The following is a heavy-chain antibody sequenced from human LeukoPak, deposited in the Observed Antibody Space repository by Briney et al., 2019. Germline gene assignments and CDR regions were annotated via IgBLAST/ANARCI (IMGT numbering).Heavy chain of an antibody. Sequence: ASVKVSCKASGGTFSSYAMHWVRQAPGQRLEWMGWINAGNGNTKYSQKFQGRVTITRDTSASTAYMELSSLRSEDTAVYYCARDTPDYYDFWSGYRNYGMDVWGQGTTVTVSS. V-gene: IGHV1-3*01. CDR3: ARDTPDYYDFWSGYRNYGMDV. J-gene: IGHJ6*02. CDR2: INAGNGNT. D-gene: IGHD3-3*01. CDR1: GGTFSSYA.